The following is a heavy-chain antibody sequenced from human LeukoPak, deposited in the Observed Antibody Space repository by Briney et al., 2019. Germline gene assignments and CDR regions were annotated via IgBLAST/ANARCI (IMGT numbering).Heavy chain of an antibody. CDR1: GGSFSGYY. Sequence: SETLSLTCAVYGGSFSGYYWSWIRQPPGKGLEWIGEINHSGSTNYNPSLKSRVTISVDTSKNQFSLKLSSVTAADTAVYYCARNRMTTYYDFWSGYYDNWFDPWGQGTLVTVSS. CDR2: INHSGST. CDR3: ARNRMTTYYDFWSGYYDNWFDP. V-gene: IGHV4-34*01. J-gene: IGHJ5*02. D-gene: IGHD3-3*01.